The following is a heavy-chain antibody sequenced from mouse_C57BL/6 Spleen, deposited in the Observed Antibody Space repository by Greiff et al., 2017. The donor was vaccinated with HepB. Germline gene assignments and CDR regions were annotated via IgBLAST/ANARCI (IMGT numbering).Heavy chain of an antibody. CDR2: TNPTNGRT. J-gene: IGHJ2*01. V-gene: IGHV1S81*02. D-gene: IGHD1-1*01. CDR1: GYTFTSYW. Sequence: VQLQQSGAELVKAGASVKMSCKASGYTFTSYWMHWVTQRLGQGLEWFAETNPTNGRTYYNEKFKSKATLTVDKSSSTAYMLLSGPTFEDSAVYYCARIKKLVATYFDYWGQGNTLTVSS. CDR3: ARIKKLVATYFDY.